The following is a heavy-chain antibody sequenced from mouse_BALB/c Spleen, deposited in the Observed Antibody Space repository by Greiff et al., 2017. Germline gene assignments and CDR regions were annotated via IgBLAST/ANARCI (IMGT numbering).Heavy chain of an antibody. D-gene: IGHD1-1*01. V-gene: IGHV6-6*02. CDR1: GFTFSNYW. Sequence: EVTLLESGGGLVQPGGSMKLSCVASGFTFSNYWMNWVRQSPEKGLEWVAEIRLKSNNYATHYAESVKGRFTISRDDSKSSVYLQMNNLRAEDTGIYYCTPHYYGSSPAWFAYWGQGTLVTVSA. CDR3: TPHYYGSSPAWFAY. J-gene: IGHJ3*01. CDR2: IRLKSNNYAT.